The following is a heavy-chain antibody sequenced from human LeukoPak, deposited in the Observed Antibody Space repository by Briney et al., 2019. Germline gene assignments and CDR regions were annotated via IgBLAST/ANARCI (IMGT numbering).Heavy chain of an antibody. CDR1: GFTFSIYA. CDR3: TRYPNLYYYDS. CDR2: ITSNGVGT. Sequence: GESLRLSCSASGFTFSIYAMHWVRQAPGKGLEYVSAITSNGVGTYYANSVKGRFTISRDNSKNTLYLQMGSMRAEDMAVYYCTRYPNLYYYDSWGQGTPVTVSS. V-gene: IGHV3-64*01. D-gene: IGHD1-7*01. J-gene: IGHJ4*01.